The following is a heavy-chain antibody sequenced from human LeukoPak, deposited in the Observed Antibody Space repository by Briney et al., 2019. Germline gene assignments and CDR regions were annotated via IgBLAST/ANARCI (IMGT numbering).Heavy chain of an antibody. CDR1: GGSISSYY. Sequence: PSETLSLTCTVSGGSISSYYWSWIRQPPGKGLEWIGYIYYSGSTNYNPSLKSRVTISVDTSKNQFSLKLSSVTAEDTAVYYCARVRSNYVDYWGQGTLVTVSS. CDR3: ARVRSNYVDY. V-gene: IGHV4-59*01. CDR2: IYYSGST. D-gene: IGHD2-2*01. J-gene: IGHJ4*02.